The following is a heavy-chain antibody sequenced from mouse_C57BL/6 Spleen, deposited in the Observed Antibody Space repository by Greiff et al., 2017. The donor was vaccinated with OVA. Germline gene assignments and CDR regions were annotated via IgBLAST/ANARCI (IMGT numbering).Heavy chain of an antibody. CDR2: IYPRSGNT. J-gene: IGHJ3*01. CDR1: GYTFTSYG. CDR3: AREDEGSFAY. Sequence: QVQLKESGAELARPGASVKLSCKASGYTFTSYGISWVKQRTGQGLEWIGEIYPRSGNTYYNEKFKGKATLTADKSSSTAYMELRSLTSEDSAVYFCAREDEGSFAYWGQGTLGTVAA. V-gene: IGHV1-81*01.